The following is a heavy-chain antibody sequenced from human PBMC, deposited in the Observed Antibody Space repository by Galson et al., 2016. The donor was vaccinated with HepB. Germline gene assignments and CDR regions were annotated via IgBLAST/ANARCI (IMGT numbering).Heavy chain of an antibody. CDR1: GFTVSTYN. D-gene: IGHD4-17*01. CDR2: MFYGGTT. Sequence: SLRLSCAASGFTVSTYNMNWVRQAPGKGLEWVSGMFYGGTTYYADSVEGRFTISRDSSKKTVYLQMTSRRSKDTAVYYCTRAAAGRTATTTLAWGQGLRVTVSS. V-gene: IGHV3-66*02. J-gene: IGHJ5*02. CDR3: TRAAAGRTATTTLA.